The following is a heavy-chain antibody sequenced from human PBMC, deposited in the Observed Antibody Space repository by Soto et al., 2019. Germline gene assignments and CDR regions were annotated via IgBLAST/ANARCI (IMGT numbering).Heavy chain of an antibody. CDR2: ISYDGSNK. CDR1: GFTFSIYT. V-gene: IGHV3-30-3*02. CDR3: ADPEEDAFAI. J-gene: IGHJ3*02. Sequence: QVQLVESGGGVVQPGRSLRLSCVVSGFTFSIYTLHWVRQAPGKGLEWVAVISYDGSNKYYADSVRGRFSISRDNSKNTLYLQMNSLRAEDTALYYCADPEEDAFAIWGQGTMVTVS.